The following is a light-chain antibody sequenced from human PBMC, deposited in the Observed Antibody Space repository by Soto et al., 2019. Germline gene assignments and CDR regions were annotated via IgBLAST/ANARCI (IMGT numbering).Light chain of an antibody. CDR2: GAS. CDR1: QSVSRSL. Sequence: EIVLTQSPGTLSLSPGERATLSCRASQSVSRSLLAWYQQKPGQAPRLLISGASTRATAIADRFSGSGSGTDFTLTISRLEPEDFAVYYCQQYGNPPPYSFGQGTKLEIK. V-gene: IGKV3-20*01. CDR3: QQYGNPPPYS. J-gene: IGKJ2*03.